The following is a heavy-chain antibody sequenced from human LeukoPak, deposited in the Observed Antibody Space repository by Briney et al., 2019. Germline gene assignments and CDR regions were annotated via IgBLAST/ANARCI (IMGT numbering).Heavy chain of an antibody. CDR3: ARAPAIAARPLGSDY. D-gene: IGHD6-6*01. V-gene: IGHV3-7*05. Sequence: PGGTLSLSCAASGFTFSNVGMIWVRRAPGQGLEWGANIRQDGSEKYYVDSVKGRFTISRDNAKNSLYLKMNSLRAEDTAVYYCARAPAIAARPLGSDYWGQGTLVTVSS. CDR2: IRQDGSEK. CDR1: GFTFSNVG. J-gene: IGHJ4*02.